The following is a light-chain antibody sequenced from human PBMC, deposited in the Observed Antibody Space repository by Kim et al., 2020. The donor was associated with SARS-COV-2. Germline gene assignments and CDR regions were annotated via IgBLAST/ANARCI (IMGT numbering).Light chain of an antibody. V-gene: IGLV3-1*01. J-gene: IGLJ1*01. CDR3: QAWVSSTYV. Sequence: SYELTQPPSVSVFPGQTASITCSGDKLGDKYASWYQQKSGQSPVLVIYQDNKRPSGIPERFSGSNSGNTATLTISGTQAMDEADYYCQAWVSSTYVFGPG. CDR2: QDN. CDR1: KLGDKY.